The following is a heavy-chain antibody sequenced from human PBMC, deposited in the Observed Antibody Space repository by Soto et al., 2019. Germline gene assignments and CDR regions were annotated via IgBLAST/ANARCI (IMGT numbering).Heavy chain of an antibody. V-gene: IGHV4-34*01. CDR1: GGSFSGYY. D-gene: IGHD3-9*01. Sequence: SETLSLACAVCGGSFSGYYWSWLRQPPGKGLEWIGEINHSGSTNYNPSLKSRVTISVDTSKNQFSLKLSSVTAADTAVYYCASGGDFDWLLYDYWGQGTLVTVSS. CDR2: INHSGST. CDR3: ASGGDFDWLLYDY. J-gene: IGHJ4*02.